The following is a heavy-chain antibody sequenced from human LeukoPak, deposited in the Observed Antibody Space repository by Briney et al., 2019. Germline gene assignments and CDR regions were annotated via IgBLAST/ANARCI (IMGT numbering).Heavy chain of an antibody. Sequence: ASVKVSCKASGYTFTSYAMNWVRQAPGQGLEWMGWINTNTGNPTYAQGFTGRFVFSLDTSVSTAYLQISSLKAEDTAVYYCARVEIKAMVTDTAFATGYYYYMDVWGKGTTVTVSS. CDR3: ARVEIKAMVTDTAFATGYYYYMDV. J-gene: IGHJ6*03. V-gene: IGHV7-4-1*02. CDR2: INTNTGNP. D-gene: IGHD5-18*01. CDR1: GYTFTSYA.